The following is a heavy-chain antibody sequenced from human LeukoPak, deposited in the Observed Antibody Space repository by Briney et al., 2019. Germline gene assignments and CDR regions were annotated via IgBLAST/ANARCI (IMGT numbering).Heavy chain of an antibody. Sequence: GGSLRLSCAASGFTFSSYGMHWVRQAPGKGLEWVAFIRYDGSNKYYADSVKGRFTISRDNSKNTLYLQMNSLRAEDTAVYYCTKEGRPGWYLFDYWGQGTLVTVSS. V-gene: IGHV3-30*02. CDR3: TKEGRPGWYLFDY. CDR1: GFTFSSYG. J-gene: IGHJ4*02. D-gene: IGHD6-19*01. CDR2: IRYDGSNK.